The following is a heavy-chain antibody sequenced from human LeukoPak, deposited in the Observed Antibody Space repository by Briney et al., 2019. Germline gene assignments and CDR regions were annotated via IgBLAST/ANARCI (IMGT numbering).Heavy chain of an antibody. D-gene: IGHD3-10*01. CDR1: GGSISTSNYY. CDR2: IFYNGST. J-gene: IGHJ3*02. V-gene: IGHV4-39*07. Sequence: PSETLSRTCTVSGGSISTSNYYWGWIRQPPGKGLEWIGNIFYNGSTYYSPSLKSRVTIDTSRNQFSLKLTSVTAADTAVNYCAKSNGYGLVDIWGQGTMVTVSS. CDR3: AKSNGYGLVDI.